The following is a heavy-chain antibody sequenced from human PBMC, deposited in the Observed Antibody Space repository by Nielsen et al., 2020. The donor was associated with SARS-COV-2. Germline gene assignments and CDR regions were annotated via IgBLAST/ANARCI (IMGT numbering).Heavy chain of an antibody. CDR2: IYYTGST. Sequence: RQAPGKGLEWIGYIYYTGSTNYNPSLKSRVTISVDTSKNQFSLKLSSVTAADTAVYYCATRRHCSGGSCYSSRQGWFDPWGQGTLVTVSS. J-gene: IGHJ5*02. D-gene: IGHD2-15*01. CDR3: ATRRHCSGGSCYSSRQGWFDP. V-gene: IGHV4-59*12.